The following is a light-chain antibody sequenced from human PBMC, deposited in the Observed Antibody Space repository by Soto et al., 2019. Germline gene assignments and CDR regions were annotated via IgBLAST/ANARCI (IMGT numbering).Light chain of an antibody. CDR3: QQYNNWPLT. CDR2: GAS. Sequence: VLTQSPGTLSLSPGERATLSCMASQSVSGNFLAWYQQKPGPAPRLLIYGASTRAPGIPARFRGSGSGTEFSLTISSLQSEDFAVYYCQQYNNWPLTLGGGTKVDIK. J-gene: IGKJ4*01. CDR1: QSVSGN. V-gene: IGKV3-15*01.